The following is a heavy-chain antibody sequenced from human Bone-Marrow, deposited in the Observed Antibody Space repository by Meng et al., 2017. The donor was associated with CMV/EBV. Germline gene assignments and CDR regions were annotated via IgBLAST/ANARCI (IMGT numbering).Heavy chain of an antibody. CDR1: GFTFGSYG. J-gene: IGHJ6*02. Sequence: GESLKISCAASGFTFGSYGMHWVRQAPGKGLEWAAVIWFDGSNKYYAESVKGRFTISRDNSKNTLYLEMDSLRVEDTAVYYCAKDDSYGTYGIDVWGQGTTVTVSS. CDR2: IWFDGSNK. V-gene: IGHV3-33*03. CDR3: AKDDSYGTYGIDV. D-gene: IGHD5-18*01.